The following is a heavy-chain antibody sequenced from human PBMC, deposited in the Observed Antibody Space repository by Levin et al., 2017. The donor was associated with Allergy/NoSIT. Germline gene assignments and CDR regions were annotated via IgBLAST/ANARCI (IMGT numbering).Heavy chain of an antibody. CDR2: IYSGGST. J-gene: IGHJ4*02. D-gene: IGHD2-15*01. V-gene: IGHV3-53*01. CDR1: GFTVSSSY. Sequence: GGSLRLSCAASGFTVSSSYMSWVRQAPGKGLEWVSVIYSGGSTYYADSVKGRFTISRDNSKNTLYLQMKSLRAEDTAMYYCARPRYCSGGSCYFEYWGQGTLVTVSS. CDR3: ARPRYCSGGSCYFEY.